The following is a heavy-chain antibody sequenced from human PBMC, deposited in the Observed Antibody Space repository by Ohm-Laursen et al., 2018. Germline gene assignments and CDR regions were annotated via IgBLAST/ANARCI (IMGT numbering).Heavy chain of an antibody. J-gene: IGHJ6*02. V-gene: IGHV3-48*01. CDR2: ISSSGTTI. D-gene: IGHD6-19*01. Sequence: SLRLSCAASGFTFSSYSMNWVRQAPGKGLEWVSHISSSGTTIYYADSVKGRFTISRDNAKNSLYLQMNSLRAEDTAVYYCARTLGRIALAGGNFYYFGMDVWGQGTTVTVSS. CDR1: GFTFSSYS. CDR3: ARTLGRIALAGGNFYYFGMDV.